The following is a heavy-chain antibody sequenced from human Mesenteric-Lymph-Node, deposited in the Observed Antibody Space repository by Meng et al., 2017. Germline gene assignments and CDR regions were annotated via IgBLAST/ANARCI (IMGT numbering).Heavy chain of an antibody. V-gene: IGHV3-48*03. Sequence: GESLKISCAASGFTFSGYHMNWVRQAPGKGLEWVTYISGSGSTRQYADSVKGRFTISRDNAKNSLYLQMNSLRAEDTAVYYCARNYFDNCPDYWGQGTLVTVSS. CDR3: ARNYFDNCPDY. D-gene: IGHD3-22*01. CDR2: ISGSGSTR. CDR1: GFTFSGYH. J-gene: IGHJ4*02.